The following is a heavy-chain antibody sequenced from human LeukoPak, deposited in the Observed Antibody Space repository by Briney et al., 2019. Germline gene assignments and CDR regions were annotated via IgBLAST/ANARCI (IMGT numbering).Heavy chain of an antibody. CDR1: GFTLSSYG. V-gene: IGHV3-48*03. D-gene: IGHD3-22*01. J-gene: IGHJ4*02. CDR2: ISSSSYTI. CDR3: AREDTSGYSLSFDY. Sequence: PGGSLRLSCAGSGFTLSSYGMNWVRQAPGKGLEWVSYISSSSYTIYYAGSVKGRFTISRDNAKNSLYLQMNSLRADDTAVYYCAREDTSGYSLSFDYWGQGTLVTVSS.